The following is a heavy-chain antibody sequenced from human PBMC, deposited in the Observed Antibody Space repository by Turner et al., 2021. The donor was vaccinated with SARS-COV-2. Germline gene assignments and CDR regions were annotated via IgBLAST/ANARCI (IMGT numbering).Heavy chain of an antibody. CDR1: GFRFTKYP. V-gene: IGHV3-7*01. J-gene: IGHJ5*02. CDR3: ARDSSSWNSNWFDP. D-gene: IGHD6-13*01. Sequence: VQLLESVGGLVQPGGPLRLPCAASGFRFTKYPMNWVRQGPGKGLEWVANIKQDGSEKYYVDSVKSRFTISRDNAKNSLYLQMNSLRAEDTAVYYCARDSSSWNSNWFDPWGQGTLVTVSS. CDR2: IKQDGSEK.